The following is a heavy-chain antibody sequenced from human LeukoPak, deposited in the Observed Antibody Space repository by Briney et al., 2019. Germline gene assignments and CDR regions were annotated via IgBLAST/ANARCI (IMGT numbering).Heavy chain of an antibody. Sequence: GGSLRLSCPASGFTLSSYEMNWVRQAPGKGLEGVSYISSSGSTIYYADSVKGRFTISRDNAKNSLYLQMNGLRAEDTAVYYCAELGITMIGGVWGKGTTVTVSS. J-gene: IGHJ6*04. CDR3: AELGITMIGGV. CDR1: GFTLSSYE. D-gene: IGHD3-10*02. V-gene: IGHV3-48*03. CDR2: ISSSGSTI.